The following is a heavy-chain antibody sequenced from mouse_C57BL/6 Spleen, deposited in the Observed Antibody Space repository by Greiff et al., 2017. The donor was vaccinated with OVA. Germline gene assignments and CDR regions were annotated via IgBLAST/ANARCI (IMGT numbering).Heavy chain of an antibody. CDR3: ARLDPYGSSLYAMDY. CDR1: GFTFTDYY. D-gene: IGHD1-1*01. Sequence: EVHLVESGGGLVQPGGSLSLSCAASGFTFTDYYMSWVRQPPGKALEWLGFIRNKANGYTTEYSASVKGRFTISKVNTHSILYLQMNALTAEHSATYYCARLDPYGSSLYAMDYGGQGTSVTVSS. CDR2: IRNKANGYTT. J-gene: IGHJ4*01. V-gene: IGHV7-3*01.